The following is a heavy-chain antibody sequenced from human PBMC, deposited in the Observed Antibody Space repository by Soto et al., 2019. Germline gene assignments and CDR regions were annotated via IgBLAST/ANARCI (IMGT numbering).Heavy chain of an antibody. D-gene: IGHD5-12*01. Sequence: QVQLVQSGGEVKKPGASVKLSCTASGYTFTSYGISWVRQAPGQGLEWMGWISAYNGKTNYAQNVHGRVTMTTDTSTRTADMDLRSLRSDDTAVYYCARGGAVNYYHGMDVWGQGTTVTVSS. CDR3: ARGGAVNYYHGMDV. V-gene: IGHV1-18*01. CDR2: ISAYNGKT. CDR1: GYTFTSYG. J-gene: IGHJ6*02.